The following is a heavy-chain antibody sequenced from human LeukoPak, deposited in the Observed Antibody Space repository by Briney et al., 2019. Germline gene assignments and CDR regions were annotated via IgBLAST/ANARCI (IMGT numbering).Heavy chain of an antibody. D-gene: IGHD1-26*01. V-gene: IGHV1-46*01. CDR3: ARGRWEFDY. CDR1: GYTFTSYY. Sequence: PGESLKISCKGSGYTFTSYYMHWVRQAPGQGLEWMGIINPSGGSTSYAQKFQGRVTMTRDTSTSTVYMELSSLRSEDTAVYYCARGRWEFDYWGQGTLVTVSS. CDR2: INPSGGST. J-gene: IGHJ4*02.